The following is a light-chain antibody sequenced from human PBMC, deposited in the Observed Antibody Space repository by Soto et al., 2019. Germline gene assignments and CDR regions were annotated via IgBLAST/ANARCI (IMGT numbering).Light chain of an antibody. Sequence: DIQMTQSPSSLSASVGDRVTIACRASQSIRTYLNWYQQKPGKAPKLLIDFASSLQSGVPSRFSGSGSGTDFTLTISGLQPADFATYYCQQTYTAPLTFGGGTKVEIE. CDR2: FAS. CDR1: QSIRTY. J-gene: IGKJ4*01. V-gene: IGKV1-39*01. CDR3: QQTYTAPLT.